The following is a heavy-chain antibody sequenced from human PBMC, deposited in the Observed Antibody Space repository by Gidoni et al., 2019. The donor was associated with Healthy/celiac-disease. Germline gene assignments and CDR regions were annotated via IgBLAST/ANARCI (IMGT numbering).Heavy chain of an antibody. CDR1: GFTFSSYA. V-gene: IGHV3-30-3*01. CDR3: ARQPDDYYGMDV. J-gene: IGHJ6*02. CDR2: ISYDGSNK. Sequence: QVQLVESGGGVVQPGRSLSLSCEASGFTFSSYAMHWVRQAPGKGLEWVAVISYDGSNKYYADSVKGRFTISRDNSKNTLYLQMNSLRAEDTAVYYCARQPDDYYGMDVWGQGTTVTVSS.